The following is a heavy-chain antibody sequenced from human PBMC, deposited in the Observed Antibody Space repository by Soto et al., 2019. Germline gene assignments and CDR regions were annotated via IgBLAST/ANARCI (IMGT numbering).Heavy chain of an antibody. J-gene: IGHJ1*01. V-gene: IGHV3-30-3*01. Sequence: QVQLVESGGGVVQPGRSLRLSCAASGFTFSSYAMHWVRQAPGKGLEWVAVISYDGSNKYYADSVKGRFTISRDNSKKTLYLKMNSPRAEDTDVYYCARAYSYDSSGYPHPGYWGQGTLVTVSS. CDR2: ISYDGSNK. D-gene: IGHD3-22*01. CDR1: GFTFSSYA. CDR3: ARAYSYDSSGYPHPGY.